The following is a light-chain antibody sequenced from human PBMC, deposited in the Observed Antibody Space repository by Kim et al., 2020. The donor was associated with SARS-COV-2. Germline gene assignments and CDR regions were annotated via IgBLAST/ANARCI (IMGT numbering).Light chain of an antibody. CDR2: GKN. J-gene: IGLJ2*01. Sequence: SSELTQDPAVSVALGQTVRITCQGDSLRNYYASWYQQKPGQAPVVVIYGKNNRPSGIPDRFSGSSSGNTASLTITGAQAEDEADYYGNSRDSSGNHLVFGGGTQLTVL. CDR1: SLRNYY. CDR3: NSRDSSGNHLV. V-gene: IGLV3-19*01.